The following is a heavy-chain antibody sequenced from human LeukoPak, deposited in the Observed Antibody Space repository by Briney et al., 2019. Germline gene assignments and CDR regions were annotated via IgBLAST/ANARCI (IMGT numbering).Heavy chain of an antibody. D-gene: IGHD4-17*01. CDR2: IIPILGIA. CDR1: GGTFSSYA. Sequence: SVKVSCKASGGTFSSYAISWVRQAPGQGLEWMGRIIPILGIANYAQKFQGRATITADKSTSTAYMELSSLRSEDTAVYYCARGTDYGGNEANYYYYYGMDVWGQGTTVTVSS. J-gene: IGHJ6*02. V-gene: IGHV1-69*04. CDR3: ARGTDYGGNEANYYYYYGMDV.